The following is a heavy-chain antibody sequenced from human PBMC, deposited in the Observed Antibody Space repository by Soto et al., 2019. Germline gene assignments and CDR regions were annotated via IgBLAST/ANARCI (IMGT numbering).Heavy chain of an antibody. CDR1: GFTVSSNY. Sequence: PGGSLRLSCAASGFTVSSNYMSWVRQAPGKGLEWVSVIYSGGSTYYADSVKGRFTISRDNSKNTLYLQMNSLRAEDTAVYYCARENPTPTGGFDYWGHVTLVTASS. J-gene: IGHJ4*01. CDR2: IYSGGST. V-gene: IGHV3-53*01. D-gene: IGHD4-17*01. CDR3: ARENPTPTGGFDY.